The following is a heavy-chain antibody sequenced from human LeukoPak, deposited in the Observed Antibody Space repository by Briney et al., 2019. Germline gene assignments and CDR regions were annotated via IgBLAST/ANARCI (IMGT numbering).Heavy chain of an antibody. V-gene: IGHV4-59*01. J-gene: IGHJ4*02. CDR1: GGFISSYY. D-gene: IGHD5-12*01. CDR3: ARDGSGYEFDY. CDR2: IYYSGST. Sequence: PSETLSLTCTVSGGFISSYYWSWIRQPPGKGLEWIGYIYYSGSTNYNPSLKSRVTISVDTSKNQFSLKLSSVTAADTAVYYCARDGSGYEFDYWGQGTLVTVSS.